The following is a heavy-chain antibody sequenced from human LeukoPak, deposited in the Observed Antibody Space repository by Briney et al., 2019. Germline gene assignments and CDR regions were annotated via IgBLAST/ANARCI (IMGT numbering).Heavy chain of an antibody. CDR1: GGSISSSSYY. CDR2: IYYSGST. J-gene: IGHJ6*03. D-gene: IGHD1-26*01. V-gene: IGHV4-39*01. CDR3: ASLKWELLYYYYMDV. Sequence: SETLSLTCTVSGGSISSSSYYWGWIRQPPGKGLEWIGSIYYSGSTYYNPSLKSRVTISVDTSKNQFSLKLSSVTAADTAVYYCASLKWELLYYYYMDVWGKGTTVTVSS.